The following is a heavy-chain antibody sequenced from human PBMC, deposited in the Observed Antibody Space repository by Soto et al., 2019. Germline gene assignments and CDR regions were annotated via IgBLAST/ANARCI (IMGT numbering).Heavy chain of an antibody. Sequence: ASVKVSCKASGYTFTSYDINWVRQATGQGLEWMGWMNPNSDNADYAQKFQGRVTITRNTSTSTAYMELSSLRSEDTAVYYCARGDYGDYGGYWGQGTLVTVSS. CDR3: ARGDYGDYGGY. V-gene: IGHV1-8*01. CDR2: MNPNSDNA. J-gene: IGHJ4*02. CDR1: GYTFTSYD. D-gene: IGHD4-17*01.